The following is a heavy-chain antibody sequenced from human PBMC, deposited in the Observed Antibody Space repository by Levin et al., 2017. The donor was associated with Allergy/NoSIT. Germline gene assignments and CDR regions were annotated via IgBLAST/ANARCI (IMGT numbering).Heavy chain of an antibody. CDR2: INSDGSNT. J-gene: IGHJ4*02. Sequence: PGGSLRLSCAASGFTFSNYWMHWVRQAPGKGLVWVSHINSDGSNTNYADSVKGRFTISRDNAENTLYLQMNSLRDEDTAVYYCARGGCSSTSCLDNWGQGTLVTVSP. D-gene: IGHD2-2*01. CDR3: ARGGCSSTSCLDN. V-gene: IGHV3-74*01. CDR1: GFTFSNYW.